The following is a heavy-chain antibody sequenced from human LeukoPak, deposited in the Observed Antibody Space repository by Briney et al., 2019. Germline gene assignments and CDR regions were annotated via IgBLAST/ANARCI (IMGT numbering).Heavy chain of an antibody. V-gene: IGHV4-34*01. CDR2: INHSGST. CDR3: ARDFTNLDDY. J-gene: IGHJ4*02. CDR1: GGSFSGYY. Sequence: SETLSLTCAVYGGSFSGYYWSWIRQPPGKGLEWIGEINHSGSTNYNPSLKSRVTISVDTSKNQFSLKLSSVTAADTAVYYCARDFTNLDDYWGQGTLVTVSS. D-gene: IGHD2-8*01.